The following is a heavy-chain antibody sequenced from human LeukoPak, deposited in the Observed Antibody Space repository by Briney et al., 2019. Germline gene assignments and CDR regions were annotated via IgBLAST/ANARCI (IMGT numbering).Heavy chain of an antibody. D-gene: IGHD6-13*01. CDR2: IYHSGRT. Sequence: PLETLSLTCAASGSSISSGYYWGWIRQPPGKGLEWLGSIYHSGRTYSNPSLKSRVSISVDTSKDQFSLKLSSVTAADTAVYYCAILKSAAGNYYFDYGGQGTLVTVSS. CDR1: GSSISSGYY. CDR3: AILKSAAGNYYFDY. J-gene: IGHJ4*02. V-gene: IGHV4-38-2*01.